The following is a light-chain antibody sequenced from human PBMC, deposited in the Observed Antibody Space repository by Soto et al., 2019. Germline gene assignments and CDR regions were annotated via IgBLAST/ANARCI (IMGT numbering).Light chain of an antibody. CDR2: AAS. V-gene: IGKV1-39*01. CDR3: QPRYSTPPT. J-gene: IGKJ1*01. CDR1: QSISSY. Sequence: DIQMTQSPSSLSASVGDRVTITCRASQSISSYLNWYQQKPGKAPKLLIYAASSLQSGVPSRFSGSGSRTDFTLTISSLQPEYFATYYCQPRYSTPPTFGQGTKVEIK.